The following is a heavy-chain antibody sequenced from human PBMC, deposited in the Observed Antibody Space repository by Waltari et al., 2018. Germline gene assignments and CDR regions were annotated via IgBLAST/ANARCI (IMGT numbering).Heavy chain of an antibody. CDR3: AREPLGGYDPGAFDI. V-gene: IGHV4-34*01. CDR2: INQSGST. CDR1: GGSFSGCY. J-gene: IGHJ3*02. D-gene: IGHD5-12*01. Sequence: QVQLQQWGAGLLKPSETLSLTCAVYGGSFSGCYWSWIRQPPGKGREGVGEINQSGSTNCNPYLTSRVTISVDTSKNQFSLKLSSVTDAETAVYYCAREPLGGYDPGAFDIWGQGTMVTVSS.